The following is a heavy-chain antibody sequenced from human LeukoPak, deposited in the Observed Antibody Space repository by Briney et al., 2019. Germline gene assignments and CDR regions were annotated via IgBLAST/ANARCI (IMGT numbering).Heavy chain of an antibody. D-gene: IGHD4-23*01. CDR3: VYGGNSGDWLY. Sequence: TPSETLSLTCAVSVASISSNKWWAWVRQPPGKGLEWIGEILHTGSTNYNPSLKSRLTMSVDTSKNQFSLRLSSVTAADTAVYYCVYGGNSGDWLYWGQGTLVTVSS. V-gene: IGHV4-4*02. J-gene: IGHJ4*02. CDR1: VASISSNKW. CDR2: ILHTGST.